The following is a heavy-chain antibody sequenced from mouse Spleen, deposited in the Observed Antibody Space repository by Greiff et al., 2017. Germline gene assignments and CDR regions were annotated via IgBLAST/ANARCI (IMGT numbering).Heavy chain of an antibody. CDR2: IHPNSGST. V-gene: IGHV1-64*01. CDR1: GYTFTSYW. Sequence: QVQLKQPGAELVKPGASLKLSCKASGYTFTSYWMHWVKQRPGQGLEWIGMIHPNSGSTNYNEKFKSKATLTVDKSSSSAYMQLSSLTSEDSAVYYCARGMITSFDYWGQGTTLTVSS. D-gene: IGHD2-4*01. CDR3: ARGMITSFDY. J-gene: IGHJ2*01.